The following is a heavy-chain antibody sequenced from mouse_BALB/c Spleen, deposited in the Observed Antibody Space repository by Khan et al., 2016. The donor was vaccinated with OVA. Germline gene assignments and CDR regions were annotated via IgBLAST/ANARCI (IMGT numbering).Heavy chain of an antibody. CDR3: ARRGLRWDFDY. D-gene: IGHD1-1*01. Sequence: VQLQQSGAELAKPGASVKMSCKASGYTFINYWILWVKQRPGQGLEWIGYINPSTGYTEYNQNFKDKATLTADKSSHTASIQLSSLTSEDSSVYYCARRGLRWDFDYWGQGTTLTVSS. V-gene: IGHV1-7*01. CDR1: GYTFINYW. CDR2: INPSTGYT. J-gene: IGHJ2*01.